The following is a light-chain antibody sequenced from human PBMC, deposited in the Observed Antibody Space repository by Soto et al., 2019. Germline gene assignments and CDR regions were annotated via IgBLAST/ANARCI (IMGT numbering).Light chain of an antibody. CDR3: QQYNGWPLT. Sequence: EIVMTQSPATLSVSPGERATLSCRASQSVSRNLAWYQQKPGQAPRLLVSGASTRATGIPATFSGSGSATEFTLTISSLQSEDFAIYYCQQYNGWPLTFGGGTKVEIK. J-gene: IGKJ4*01. CDR2: GAS. V-gene: IGKV3-15*01. CDR1: QSVSRN.